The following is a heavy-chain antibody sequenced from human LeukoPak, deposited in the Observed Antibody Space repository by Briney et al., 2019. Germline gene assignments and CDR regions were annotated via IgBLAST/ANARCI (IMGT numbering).Heavy chain of an antibody. V-gene: IGHV3-7*01. CDR3: ARVFNTVGFDY. J-gene: IGHJ4*02. D-gene: IGHD4-17*01. CDR2: IKPDGGEK. CDR1: GFTFSSYW. Sequence: GGSLRLSCAASGFTFSSYWMTWVRQAPGKGLEWVASIKPDGGEKFYVDSVKGRFTISRDNARNSLDLQMNSPRGEDTAMYYCARVFNTVGFDYWGQGILVTVSS.